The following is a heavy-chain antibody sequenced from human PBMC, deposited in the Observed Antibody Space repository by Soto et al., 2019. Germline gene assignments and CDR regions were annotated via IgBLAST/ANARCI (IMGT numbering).Heavy chain of an antibody. CDR3: ARTRGYSDYGFDY. CDR1: GFTFSSYA. Sequence: GGSLRLSCAASGFTFSSYAMTWVRQAPGKGLEWVSAISYSGVSTYYADSVKGRFTISRDSSENTLSLQMNSLRVDDTAVYYCARTRGYSDYGFDYWGKGTLVTVSS. D-gene: IGHD5-12*01. CDR2: ISYSGVST. V-gene: IGHV3-23*01. J-gene: IGHJ4*02.